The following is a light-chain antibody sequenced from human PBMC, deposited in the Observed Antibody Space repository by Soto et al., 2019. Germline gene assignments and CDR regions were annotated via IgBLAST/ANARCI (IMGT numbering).Light chain of an antibody. CDR1: SSDIGGYNY. J-gene: IGLJ2*01. Sequence: QSVLTQPASVSGSPGQSITLSCTGTSSDIGGYNYVSWYQQHPGKAPKLMIYEVKNRPSGVSNRFSGSKSGSTASLTISGLQAEDEADYYCSSYTASSTLVFGGGTKLTVL. CDR3: SSYTASSTLV. CDR2: EVK. V-gene: IGLV2-14*01.